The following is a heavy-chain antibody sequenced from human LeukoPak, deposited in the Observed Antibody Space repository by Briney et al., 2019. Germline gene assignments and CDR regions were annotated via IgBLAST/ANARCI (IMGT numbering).Heavy chain of an antibody. D-gene: IGHD3-3*01. CDR2: INTNSSGT. Sequence: ASVKVSCKASGYTFSGYYIHWVRQAPGQGREWMGWINTNSSGTKYAQRFQGRVTMTRDTSISTAYMEVSRLRSDDTAVYFCASSRFLEWLYLLDYWGQGTLVTVSS. CDR1: GYTFSGYY. CDR3: ASSRFLEWLYLLDY. V-gene: IGHV1-2*02. J-gene: IGHJ4*02.